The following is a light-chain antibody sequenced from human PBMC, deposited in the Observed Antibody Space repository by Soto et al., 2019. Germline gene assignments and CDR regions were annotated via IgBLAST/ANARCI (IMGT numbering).Light chain of an antibody. Sequence: QSVLTQPASVSGSPGQSITISCTGTSSDVGDYNYVSWYQECPGKAPKRIIYDVNNRTSGVSNLFSGSKSGNTASLTISGLQAEDDGDYHCSSYSDNTSLGVFGGGTQLTVL. J-gene: IGLJ7*01. CDR3: SSYSDNTSLGV. CDR2: DVN. CDR1: SSDVGDYNY. V-gene: IGLV2-14*01.